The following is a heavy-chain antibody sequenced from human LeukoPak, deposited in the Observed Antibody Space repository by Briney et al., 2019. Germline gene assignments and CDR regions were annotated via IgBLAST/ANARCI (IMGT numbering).Heavy chain of an antibody. V-gene: IGHV3-9*01. CDR3: AKGHRELVTDHMDV. D-gene: IGHD6-6*01. CDR1: GFTFDDYA. Sequence: GRSLRLSCAASGFTFDDYAMHWVRQAPGKGLEWVSGISWNSGSIGYADSVKGRFTISRDNAKNSLYLQRNSLRAEDTALYYCAKGHRELVTDHMDVWGKGTTVTVSS. CDR2: ISWNSGSI. J-gene: IGHJ6*03.